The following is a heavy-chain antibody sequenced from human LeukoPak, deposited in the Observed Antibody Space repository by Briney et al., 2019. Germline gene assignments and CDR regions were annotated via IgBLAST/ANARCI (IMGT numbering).Heavy chain of an antibody. CDR2: IYPGDSDT. Sequence: GESLKISCKGSGYSFTSYWIGWVRQMPGKGLEWMVIIYPGDSDTRYSPSFPGQVTISADKSISTAYLQWSSLKASDTAMYYCARQSPRYCSSTSCYAGGGYDAFDIWGQGTMVTVSS. CDR1: GYSFTSYW. CDR3: ARQSPRYCSSTSCYAGGGYDAFDI. V-gene: IGHV5-51*01. D-gene: IGHD2-2*01. J-gene: IGHJ3*02.